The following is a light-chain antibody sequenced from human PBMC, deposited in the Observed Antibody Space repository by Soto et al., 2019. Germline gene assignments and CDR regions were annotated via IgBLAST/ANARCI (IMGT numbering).Light chain of an antibody. CDR3: QQYHSYPIT. Sequence: DIQMTQSPSSLSASVGDRVTITCRASQGISNYLVWLQQKPGKVPKSLIYAASSLQSGVPSKFSGSGSGTDFTLTISSLQPEDFAIYYCQQYHSYPITLGQGTRLEIK. V-gene: IGKV1-16*02. J-gene: IGKJ5*01. CDR1: QGISNY. CDR2: AAS.